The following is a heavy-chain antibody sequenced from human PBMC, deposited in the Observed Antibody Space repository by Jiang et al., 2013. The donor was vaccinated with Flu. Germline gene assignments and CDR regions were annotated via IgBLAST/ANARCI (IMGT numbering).Heavy chain of an antibody. J-gene: IGHJ6*02. CDR2: MSSSGSII. D-gene: IGHD3-22*01. CDR1: GFTLSSYE. Sequence: VQLVESGGGLVQPGGSLRLSCAASGFTLSSYEMNWVRQAPGKGLEWVSYMSSSGSIIYYADSVKGRFTISRDNAKNSLYLQMNSLRGEDTAVYYCAREKYYDSSDYAGMDVWGQGTTVTVSS. V-gene: IGHV3-48*03. CDR3: AREKYYDSSDYAGMDV.